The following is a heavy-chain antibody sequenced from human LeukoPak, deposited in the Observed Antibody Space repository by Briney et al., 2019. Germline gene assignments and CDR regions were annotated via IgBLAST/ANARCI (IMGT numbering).Heavy chain of an antibody. Sequence: LTGGSLRLSCAASGFTFGTYSMNWVRQAPGKGLVWVSRINSDGSSTSYADSVKGRFTISRDNAKNTLYLQINSLRAEDTAVYYCAREKVDITIFGVGSYSYYFGMDVWGQGTTVTVSS. CDR1: GFTFGTYS. V-gene: IGHV3-74*01. D-gene: IGHD3-3*01. J-gene: IGHJ6*02. CDR2: INSDGSST. CDR3: AREKVDITIFGVGSYSYYFGMDV.